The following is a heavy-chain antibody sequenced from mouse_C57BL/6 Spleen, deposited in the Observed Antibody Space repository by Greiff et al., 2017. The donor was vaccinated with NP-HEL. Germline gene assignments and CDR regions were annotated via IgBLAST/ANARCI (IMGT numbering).Heavy chain of an antibody. CDR1: GFSFNTYA. V-gene: IGHV10-1*01. D-gene: IGHD2-4*01. Sequence: EVMLVESGGGLVQPKGSLKLSCAASGFSFNTYAMNWVRQAPGKGLEWVARIRSKSNNYATYYAVSVKDRFTISRDDSESMLYLQMNNLKTEDTAMYYCVRPIYYDYDGGFAYWGQGTLVTVSA. CDR2: IRSKSNNYAT. CDR3: VRPIYYDYDGGFAY. J-gene: IGHJ3*01.